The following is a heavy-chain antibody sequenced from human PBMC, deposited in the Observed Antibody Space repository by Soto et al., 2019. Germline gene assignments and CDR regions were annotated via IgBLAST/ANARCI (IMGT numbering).Heavy chain of an antibody. J-gene: IGHJ3*02. CDR3: ARHIIARSIGGDAFDI. CDR1: GYSFTSYW. D-gene: IGHD2-2*01. CDR2: IYPGDSDT. Sequence: PGESLKISCKGSGYSFTSYWIGWVRQMPGKGLEWMGIIYPGDSDTRYSPSFQGQVTISADKSISTAYLQWSSLKASDTAMYYCARHIIARSIGGDAFDIWGQGTMVTVSS. V-gene: IGHV5-51*01.